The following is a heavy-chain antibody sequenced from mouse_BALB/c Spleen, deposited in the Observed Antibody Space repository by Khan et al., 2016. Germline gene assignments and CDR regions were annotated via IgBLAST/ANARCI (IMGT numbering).Heavy chain of an antibody. J-gene: IGHJ4*01. V-gene: IGHV2-2*02. CDR1: GFSLTSYG. Sequence: VQLKQSGPGLVQPSQSLSITCTVSGFSLTSYGVHWVRQSPGKGLEWLGVIWSGGSTDYNAAFISRLSISKDNSKSQVFFKMNSLQANDTAIYYCARDHYYAMDYWGQGTSVTVSS. CDR3: ARDHYYAMDY. CDR2: IWSGGST.